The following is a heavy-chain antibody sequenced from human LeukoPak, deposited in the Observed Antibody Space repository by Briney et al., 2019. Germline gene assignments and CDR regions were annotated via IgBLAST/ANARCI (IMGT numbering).Heavy chain of an antibody. D-gene: IGHD6-13*01. CDR2: IYSDGSR. CDR1: GFTVNNSY. CDR3: ARDFTYSSRPNDC. Sequence: PGGSLRLSCAASGFTVNNSYMSWVRQAPGKGLEWVSVIYSDGSRHYADSVKGRFTIFRDNSKNTLYLQMNSLRAEDTAVYYCARDFTYSSRPNDCWGQGTLVTVSS. V-gene: IGHV3-53*01. J-gene: IGHJ4*02.